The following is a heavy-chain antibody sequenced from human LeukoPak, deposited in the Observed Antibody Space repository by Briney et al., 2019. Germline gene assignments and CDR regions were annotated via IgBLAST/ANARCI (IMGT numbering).Heavy chain of an antibody. CDR3: ARRTDWFDP. J-gene: IGHJ5*02. V-gene: IGHV4-39*01. CDR2: IYYTGST. Sequence: PSETLSLTCTVSGGSISSSSYYWGWIRQPPGKGLEWIGCIYYTGSTYYNPSLKSRVTISVDTSKNQFSLKLSSVTAADTAVYYCARRTDWFDPWGQGTLVTVSS. D-gene: IGHD2-2*01. CDR1: GGSISSSSYY.